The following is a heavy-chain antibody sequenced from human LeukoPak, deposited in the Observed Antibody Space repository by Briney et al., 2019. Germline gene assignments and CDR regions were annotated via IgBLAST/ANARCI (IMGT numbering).Heavy chain of an antibody. CDR1: GFTFVDEA. CDR2: IRSRPFGATT. V-gene: IGHV3-49*04. Sequence: GGSLRLSCSASGFTFVDEAINRVRQAPGKGLEWVGFIRSRPFGATTEYAASVRGRFPISRDDSETIAYLQMNSLKTEDTAVYYCTRGRVTSLDSWGQGTLVTVSS. J-gene: IGHJ5*01. D-gene: IGHD2-21*02. CDR3: TRGRVTSLDS.